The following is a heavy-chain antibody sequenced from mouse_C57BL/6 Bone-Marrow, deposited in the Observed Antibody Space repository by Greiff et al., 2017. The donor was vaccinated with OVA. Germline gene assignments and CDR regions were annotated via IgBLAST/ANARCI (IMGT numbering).Heavy chain of an antibody. CDR2: IYPGNSDT. CDR3: TTLYYSNIYYYAMDY. CDR1: GYTFTSYC. Sequence: EVKVVESGTVLARPGASVKMSCKTSGYTFTSYCMHWVKQRHGQGLEWIGAIYPGNSDTSYNQKFKGKAKLTAVTSSSTAYKELSSLTNEDSAVYYCTTLYYSNIYYYAMDYWGQGTSVTVSS. J-gene: IGHJ4*01. D-gene: IGHD2-5*01. V-gene: IGHV1-5*01.